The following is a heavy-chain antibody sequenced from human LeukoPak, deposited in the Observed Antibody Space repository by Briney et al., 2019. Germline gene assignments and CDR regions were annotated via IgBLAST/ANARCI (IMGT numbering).Heavy chain of an antibody. CDR2: IYHRGNT. Sequence: SETLSLACAVSGYSISSNYYWAWIRQPPGKGLEWIGVIYHRGNTDYNPSLQSRVTISIDTSKNEFSLKVNSVTAADTAVYYCARSVIVPAIVADYYTYMDVWGRGISVTVSS. J-gene: IGHJ6*03. CDR1: GYSISSNYY. V-gene: IGHV4-38-2*01. D-gene: IGHD2-2*01. CDR3: ARSVIVPAIVADYYTYMDV.